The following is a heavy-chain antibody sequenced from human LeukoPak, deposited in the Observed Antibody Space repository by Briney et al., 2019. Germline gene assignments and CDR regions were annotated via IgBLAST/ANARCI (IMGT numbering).Heavy chain of an antibody. CDR3: AREILRHNWNCLDY. Sequence: ASVKVSCTASGYTFTSYAMHWVRQAPGQRLEWMGWINAGNGNTKYSQKFQGRVTITRDTSASTAYMELSSLRSEDTAVYYCAREILRHNWNCLDYWGQGTLVTVSS. J-gene: IGHJ4*02. CDR2: INAGNGNT. D-gene: IGHD1-7*01. V-gene: IGHV1-3*01. CDR1: GYTFTSYA.